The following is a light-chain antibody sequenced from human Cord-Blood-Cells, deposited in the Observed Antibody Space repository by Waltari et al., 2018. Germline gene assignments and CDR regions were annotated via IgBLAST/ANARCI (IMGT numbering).Light chain of an antibody. J-gene: IGLJ3*02. V-gene: IGLV1-47*01. CDR2: RNN. CDR1: SSNIGSHY. Sequence: QSVLTQPPSAPGTPGQRVTISCSGSSSNIGSHYVYWYQQLPGTAPKLLIYRNNQRPSGVPDRFSGSKSGTSASLAISGLRSEDEADYYCAAWDDSLSGWVFGGGTKLTVL. CDR3: AAWDDSLSGWV.